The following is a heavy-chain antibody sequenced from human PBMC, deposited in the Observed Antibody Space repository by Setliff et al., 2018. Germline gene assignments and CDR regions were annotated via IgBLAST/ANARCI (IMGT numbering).Heavy chain of an antibody. CDR3: ARDVWGAGTGWFDP. Sequence: SSETLSLTCSVSGASITSGGLYWTWIRQPAGKGLEWIGHIYTSGSTNYNPSLKSRVTISVDTSKNHLSLNLTSVTAADTAVYYCARDVWGAGTGWFDPWGLGILVTVSS. D-gene: IGHD1-1*01. V-gene: IGHV4-61*09. CDR1: GASITSGGLY. CDR2: IYTSGST. J-gene: IGHJ5*02.